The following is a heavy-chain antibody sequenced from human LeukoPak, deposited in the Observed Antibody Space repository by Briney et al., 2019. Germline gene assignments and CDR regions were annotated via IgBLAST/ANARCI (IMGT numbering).Heavy chain of an antibody. CDR3: ARQLGNGDSFDY. CDR2: IYYSGST. J-gene: IGHJ4*02. Sequence: SETLSLTCTVSDGSISSSSYYWGWIRQPPGKGLEWIGSIYYSGSTYYIPSLKSRLTISVDTSENQFSLKLSSVTAADTAVYYCARQLGNGDSFDYWGQGTLVTVSS. V-gene: IGHV4-39*01. D-gene: IGHD7-27*01. CDR1: DGSISSSSYY.